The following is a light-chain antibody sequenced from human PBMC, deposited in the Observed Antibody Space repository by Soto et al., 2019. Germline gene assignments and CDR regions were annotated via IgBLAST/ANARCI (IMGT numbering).Light chain of an antibody. V-gene: IGKV1-39*01. J-gene: IGKJ5*01. Sequence: IHITQSPSSLSASVGDRVTITCRVSQGISSYLNWYQQKPGKAPKLLIYAASSLQSGVPSRFSGSGSGTDFTLTISSLQPEDFATYYCQQSYSIPSITFGQGTRLEIK. CDR3: QQSYSIPSIT. CDR1: QGISSY. CDR2: AAS.